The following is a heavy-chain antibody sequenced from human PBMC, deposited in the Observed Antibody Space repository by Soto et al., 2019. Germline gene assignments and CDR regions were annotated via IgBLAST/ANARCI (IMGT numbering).Heavy chain of an antibody. V-gene: IGHV3-30-3*01. CDR1: GFTFRSYA. Sequence: SGGSLRLSCAASGFTFRSYAMHWVRQAPGKGLEWVATISYDENNRYYTDSVKGRFTISRDNAKNTVYLQVNSLRAEDTAVYYCAKAWGIDYWGQGTLVTVSS. CDR3: AKAWGIDY. CDR2: ISYDENNR. D-gene: IGHD7-27*01. J-gene: IGHJ4*02.